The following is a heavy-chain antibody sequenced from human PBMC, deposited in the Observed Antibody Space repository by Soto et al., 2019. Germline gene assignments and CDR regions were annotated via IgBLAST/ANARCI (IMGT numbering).Heavy chain of an antibody. Sequence: ASVKVSSKASGYTFTNYAMHWVRQAPGQRLEWMGWINAGNGNTKYSQKFQGRVTITRDTSASTAYMDLSSLRSEDTAVYYCARGPGGPDGPGDYWGQGTLVTVSS. CDR3: ARGPGGPDGPGDY. CDR2: INAGNGNT. J-gene: IGHJ4*02. D-gene: IGHD2-15*01. V-gene: IGHV1-3*01. CDR1: GYTFTNYA.